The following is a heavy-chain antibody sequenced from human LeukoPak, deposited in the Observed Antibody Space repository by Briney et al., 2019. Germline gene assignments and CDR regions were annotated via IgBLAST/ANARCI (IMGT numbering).Heavy chain of an antibody. CDR1: GYTFTSYD. V-gene: IGHV1-8*01. D-gene: IGHD2-15*01. J-gene: IGHJ5*02. Sequence: GASVKVSCKASGYTFTSYDINWVRQATGQGLEWMGWMNPNSGNTGYAQKFQGRVTMTRNTSISTAYMELSSLRSEDTAVYYCARGRYCSGGSCYSWVESYWFDPWGQGTLVTVSS. CDR3: ARGRYCSGGSCYSWVESYWFDP. CDR2: MNPNSGNT.